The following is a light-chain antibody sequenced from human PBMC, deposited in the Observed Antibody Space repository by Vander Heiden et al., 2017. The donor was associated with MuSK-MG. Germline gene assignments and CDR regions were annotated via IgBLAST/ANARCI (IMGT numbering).Light chain of an antibody. CDR3: QQYYSTLRT. CDR1: QSVLYSSNNKNY. V-gene: IGKV4-1*01. J-gene: IGKJ1*01. CDR2: WAS. Sequence: DIVMTKSPDSLAVSLGERATINCKSSQSVLYSSNNKNYLAWYQQKPGQPPKLLIYWASTRESGVPDRFSGSGSGTDFTLTISSLQAEDVAVYYCQQYYSTLRTFGQGTKVEIK.